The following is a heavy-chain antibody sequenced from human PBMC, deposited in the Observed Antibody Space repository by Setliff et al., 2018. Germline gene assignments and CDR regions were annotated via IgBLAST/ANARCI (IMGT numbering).Heavy chain of an antibody. CDR3: AKEHVVISFVTNTHHHYGMDV. J-gene: IGHJ6*02. D-gene: IGHD2-8*01. Sequence: SETLSLTCTVSGASLRSGSNYWGWFRQPAGKGLEWVGRIYTDGTTNYNPSLKSRVSISADTSMNHFSLRMTSVSAADTAVYYCAKEHVVISFVTNTHHHYGMDVWGQGITVTVSS. V-gene: IGHV4-61*02. CDR1: GASLRSGSNY. CDR2: IYTDGTT.